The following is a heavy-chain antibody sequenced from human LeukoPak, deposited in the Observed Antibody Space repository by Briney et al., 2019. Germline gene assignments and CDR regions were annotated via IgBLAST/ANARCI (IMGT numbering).Heavy chain of an antibody. D-gene: IGHD3-9*01. CDR3: ARDLSFDWFPYYFDY. J-gene: IGHJ4*02. Sequence: PSETLSLTCSVSGGSISSYYWSWIRQPPGKGLEWFGYIYYSGSTYYNPSLKSRVTISVDTSKNQFSLKVSSVTAADTAIYYCARDLSFDWFPYYFDYWGQGILVTVSS. CDR2: IYYSGST. V-gene: IGHV4-59*12. CDR1: GGSISSYY.